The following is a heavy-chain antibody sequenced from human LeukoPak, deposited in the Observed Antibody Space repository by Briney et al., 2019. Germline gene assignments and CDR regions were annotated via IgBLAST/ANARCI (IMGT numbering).Heavy chain of an antibody. D-gene: IGHD5-12*01. CDR2: IIPIFGTA. CDR1: GGTFSSFV. V-gene: IGHV1-69*05. J-gene: IGHJ3*02. CDR3: ARSGGGGYSDPFDI. Sequence: GASVKVSCKVSGGTFSSFVINWVRQAPGQGLEWIGGIIPIFGTANCAQKFQGRVTITTDESTSTAYMGLSSLRSEDMAVYYCARSGGGGYSDPFDIWGQGTMVTVSS.